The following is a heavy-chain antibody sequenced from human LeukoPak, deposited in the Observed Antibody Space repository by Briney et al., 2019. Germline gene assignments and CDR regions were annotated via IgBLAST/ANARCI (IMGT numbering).Heavy chain of an antibody. V-gene: IGHV3-7*01. Sequence: GGSLRLSCAASGFTLSSYWMSWVRQAPGKGLEWVANIKQDGSEKYYVDSVKGRFTISRDNAKNSLYLQMNSLRAEDTAVYYCARVVDTAMGDFDYWGQGTLVTVSS. CDR2: IKQDGSEK. D-gene: IGHD5-18*01. J-gene: IGHJ4*02. CDR1: GFTLSSYW. CDR3: ARVVDTAMGDFDY.